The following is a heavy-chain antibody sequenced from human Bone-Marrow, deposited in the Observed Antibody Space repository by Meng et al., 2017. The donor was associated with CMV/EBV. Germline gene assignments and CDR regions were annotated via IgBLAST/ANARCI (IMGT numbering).Heavy chain of an antibody. CDR2: IYSGGST. Sequence: GGSLRLSCAASGFTVSSNYMSWVRQAPGKGLEWVSVIYSGGSTYYADSVKGRFTISRDNSKNTLYLQMNSLRAEDTAVYYCARVGGAAAGDYFDYWGQGTLATVSS. D-gene: IGHD6-13*01. V-gene: IGHV3-53*01. CDR1: GFTVSSNY. J-gene: IGHJ4*02. CDR3: ARVGGAAAGDYFDY.